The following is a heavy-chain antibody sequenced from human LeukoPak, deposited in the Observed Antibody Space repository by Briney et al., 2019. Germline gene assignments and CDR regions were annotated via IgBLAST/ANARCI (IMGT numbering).Heavy chain of an antibody. CDR2: IYYSGST. CDR1: GGSISSYY. J-gene: IGHJ4*02. CDR3: AGGRDGYNYNYFDY. V-gene: IGHV4-59*08. D-gene: IGHD5-24*01. Sequence: PSETLSLTCTVSGGSISSYYWSWIRQPPGKGLEWIGYIYYSGSTNYNPSLKSRVTISVDTSKNQFSLKLSSVTAADTAVYYCAGGRDGYNYNYFDYWGQGTLVTVSS.